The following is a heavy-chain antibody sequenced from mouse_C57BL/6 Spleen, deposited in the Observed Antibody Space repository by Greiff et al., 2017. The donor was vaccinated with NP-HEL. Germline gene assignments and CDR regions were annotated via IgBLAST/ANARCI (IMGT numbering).Heavy chain of an antibody. CDR2: ISSGGSYT. J-gene: IGHJ3*01. Sequence: VQVVESGGDLVKPGGSLKLSCAASGFTFSSYGMSWVRQTPDKRLEWVATISSGGSYTYYPDSVKGRFTISRDNAKNTLYLQMSSLKSEDTAMYYCARHFGNPAWFAYWGQGTLVTVSA. CDR3: ARHFGNPAWFAY. D-gene: IGHD2-1*01. CDR1: GFTFSSYG. V-gene: IGHV5-6*01.